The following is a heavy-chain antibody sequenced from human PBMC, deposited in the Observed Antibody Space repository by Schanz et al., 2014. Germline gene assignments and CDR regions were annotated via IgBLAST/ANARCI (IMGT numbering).Heavy chain of an antibody. Sequence: QVQLVQSGAEVKQPGASVKVSCKASGYIFGSHGMTWVRQAPGQGLEWMGIINPSGGSTSYAQKFQGRVTMTRDTSTSTVYMELSSLRSEDTAVYYCARDGEAAAGCDYWGQGTLVTVSS. CDR3: ARDGEAAAGCDY. V-gene: IGHV1-46*03. J-gene: IGHJ4*02. CDR2: INPSGGST. D-gene: IGHD6-13*01. CDR1: GYIFGSHG.